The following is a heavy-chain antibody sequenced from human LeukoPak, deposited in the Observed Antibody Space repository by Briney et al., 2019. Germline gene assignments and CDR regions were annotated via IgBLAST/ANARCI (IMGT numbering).Heavy chain of an antibody. Sequence: GGSLRLSCAASGFPFSSYWMAWVRQAPGKGLEWVASIKQDGGENFYVDSVKGRFTISRDNAKNSLYLQMNSLRAEDTAVYHCARAEWDTYYDYVWGSYRHHTSDYWGQGTLVTVSS. CDR1: GFPFSSYW. CDR2: IKQDGGEN. D-gene: IGHD3-16*02. CDR3: ARAEWDTYYDYVWGSYRHHTSDY. J-gene: IGHJ4*02. V-gene: IGHV3-7*01.